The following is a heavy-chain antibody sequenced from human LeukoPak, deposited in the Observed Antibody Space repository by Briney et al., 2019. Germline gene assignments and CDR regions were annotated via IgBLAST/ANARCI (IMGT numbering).Heavy chain of an antibody. CDR3: ARRADINYYYMDV. CDR1: GFTFSSNY. Sequence: PGGALRLSCAASGFTFSSNYMSWVRQAPGKGVEGVSVIYSGGSTYYADSVKGRFTISRDKSKNTLYLQMNSLRAEDTAVYYCARRADINYYYMDVWGKGTTVTVSS. CDR2: IYSGGST. J-gene: IGHJ6*03. V-gene: IGHV3-66*02.